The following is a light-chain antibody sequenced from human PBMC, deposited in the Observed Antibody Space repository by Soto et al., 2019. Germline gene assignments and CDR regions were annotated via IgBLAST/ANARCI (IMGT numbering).Light chain of an antibody. J-gene: IGKJ4*01. CDR2: DAS. V-gene: IGKV3-11*01. CDR3: QQRSNWPPFT. CDR1: QSVSSY. Sequence: EIVLTQSPATLSLSPGERATLSCRASQSVSSYLAWYQQKPGQAPRLLIYDASNRSTGIPARFSGSGSVTDFTLTISSLEPEDFAIYYCQQRSNWPPFTFGGGTMVEIK.